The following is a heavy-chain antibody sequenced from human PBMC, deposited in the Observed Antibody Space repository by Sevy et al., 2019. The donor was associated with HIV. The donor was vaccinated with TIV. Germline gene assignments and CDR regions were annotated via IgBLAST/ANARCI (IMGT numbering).Heavy chain of an antibody. CDR3: ALERLSSDVAEYFQN. CDR1: GFTFNRYS. Sequence: GGSLRLSCAASGFTFNRYSMHWVRQAPGKGLEWVATISFDATNKNYPDSVKGRFTISRDNFQNSLFLQMDSLRPEDRAVYYCALERLSSDVAEYFQNWGQGTLVTVSS. D-gene: IGHD1-1*01. J-gene: IGHJ1*01. V-gene: IGHV3-30-3*01. CDR2: ISFDATNK.